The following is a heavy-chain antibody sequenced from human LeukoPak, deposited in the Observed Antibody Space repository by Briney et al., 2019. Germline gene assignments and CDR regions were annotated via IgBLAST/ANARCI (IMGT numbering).Heavy chain of an antibody. D-gene: IGHD6-19*01. CDR2: INHSGST. CDR1: GGSFSGYY. Sequence: PSETLSLTCAVYGGSFSGYYWSWIRQPPGKGLEWIGEINHSGSTNYNPSLKSRVTISVDTSKNQLSLKLSSVTAADTAVYYCARGRYTVAGAFDYWGQGTLVTVSS. CDR3: ARGRYTVAGAFDY. J-gene: IGHJ4*02. V-gene: IGHV4-34*01.